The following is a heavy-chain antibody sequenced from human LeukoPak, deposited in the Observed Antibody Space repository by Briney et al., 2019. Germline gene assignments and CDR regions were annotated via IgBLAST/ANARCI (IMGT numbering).Heavy chain of an antibody. Sequence: HPGGSLRLSCAASGFTVSINYMSWVRQAPGKGLEWVSVIYSGGSTYYADSVKGRFTISRDNSKNTLYLQMNSLRAEDTAVYYCARLPRLYCSSTSCYNGYFQHWGQGTLVTVSS. D-gene: IGHD2-2*02. CDR1: GFTVSINY. CDR2: IYSGGST. J-gene: IGHJ1*01. V-gene: IGHV3-66*01. CDR3: ARLPRLYCSSTSCYNGYFQH.